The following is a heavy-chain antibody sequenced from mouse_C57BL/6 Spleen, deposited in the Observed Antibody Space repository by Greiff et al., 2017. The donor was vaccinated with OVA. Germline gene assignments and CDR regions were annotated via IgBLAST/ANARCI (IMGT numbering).Heavy chain of an antibody. V-gene: IGHV1-69*01. D-gene: IGHD1-1*01. CDR1: GYTFTSYW. CDR3: ARNYGSSSWFAY. CDR2: IDPSDSYN. J-gene: IGHJ3*01. Sequence: QVQLQQPGAELVMPGASVKLSCKASGYTFTSYWMHWVKQRPGQGLEWIGEIDPSDSYNNYNQKFKGKSTLTVDKSSSTAYMQLSSLTSEDSAVYYCARNYGSSSWFAYWGQGTLVTVSA.